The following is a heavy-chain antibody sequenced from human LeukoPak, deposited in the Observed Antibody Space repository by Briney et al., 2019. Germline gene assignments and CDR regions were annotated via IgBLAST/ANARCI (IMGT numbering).Heavy chain of an antibody. J-gene: IGHJ3*02. Sequence: SSVKVSCKASGGTFTTYAISWVRQAPGQGLEWMGGIIPILGIANYAQKFQGRVTITADKSTSTAYMELSSLRSGETAVYYCARGGGSHSDDAFYIWGQGKMGTASS. CDR1: GGTFTTYA. CDR2: IIPILGIA. V-gene: IGHV1-69*17. CDR3: ARGGGSHSDDAFYI. D-gene: IGHD1-26*01.